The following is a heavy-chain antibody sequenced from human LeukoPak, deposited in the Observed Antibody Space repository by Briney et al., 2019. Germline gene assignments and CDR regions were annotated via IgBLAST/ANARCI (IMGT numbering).Heavy chain of an antibody. CDR3: ARDVGGAGSF. D-gene: IGHD3-10*01. V-gene: IGHV3-74*01. CDR2: IDNYGRTT. CDR1: GYSFSSYW. Sequence: GGSLRLSCAASGYSFSSYWMHWVRQVPGKGLVWVSRIDNYGRTTDYADSVKGRFTISRDNVQNTLYLQMNGLNAEDTAVYYCARDVGGAGSFWGQGTLVTVYS. J-gene: IGHJ4*02.